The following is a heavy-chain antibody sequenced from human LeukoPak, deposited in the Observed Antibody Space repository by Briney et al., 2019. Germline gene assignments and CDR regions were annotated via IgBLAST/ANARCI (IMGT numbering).Heavy chain of an antibody. CDR3: ARDRGENWFDP. CDR2: ISYDGSNK. CDR1: GFTFSSYA. V-gene: IGHV3-30-3*01. J-gene: IGHJ5*02. D-gene: IGHD3-10*01. Sequence: GGSLRLSCAASGFTFSSYAMHWVRQAPGKGLEWVAVISYDGSNKYYADSVKGRFTISRDNSKNTLYLQMNSLRAEDTAVYYCARDRGENWFDPWGQGTPVTVSS.